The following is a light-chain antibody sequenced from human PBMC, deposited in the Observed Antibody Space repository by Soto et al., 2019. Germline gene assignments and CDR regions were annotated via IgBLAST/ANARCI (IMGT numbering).Light chain of an antibody. CDR3: QQYGSSPT. J-gene: IGKJ5*01. Sequence: EIVLTQSPGTPSLSPGERATLSRRASQSVTSNYLAWYQQKPGQAPRLLIYGASSRATGIPDRFSGSGSGTDFTLTISRLEPEDFAVYYCQQYGSSPTFGQGTRLEIK. V-gene: IGKV3-20*01. CDR1: QSVTSNY. CDR2: GAS.